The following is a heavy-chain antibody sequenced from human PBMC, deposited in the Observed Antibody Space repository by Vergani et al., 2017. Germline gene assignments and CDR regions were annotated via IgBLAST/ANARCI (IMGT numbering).Heavy chain of an antibody. V-gene: IGHV1-46*01. CDR2: INPSGGST. Sequence: QVQLVQSGAEVKKPGASVKVSCKASGYTFTGYYMHWVRQAPGQGLEWMGIINPSGGSTSYAQKFQGRVTMTRETTTSTVDMELSSLRPEETAVYYCASEERGYYYGSGSPYDYYYGMDVWGQGTTVTVSS. CDR3: ASEERGYYYGSGSPYDYYYGMDV. J-gene: IGHJ6*02. D-gene: IGHD3-10*01. CDR1: GYTFTGYY.